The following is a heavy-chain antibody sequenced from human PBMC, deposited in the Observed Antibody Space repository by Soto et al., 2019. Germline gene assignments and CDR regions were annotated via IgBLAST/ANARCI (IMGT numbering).Heavy chain of an antibody. CDR3: ARDWGHYYGSARFPSPHPFDP. J-gene: IGHJ5*02. V-gene: IGHV1-2*04. Sequence: ASVKVSCKASGYNFIDYYIQWVRQAPGQGLEWMGWINPNSGGTYYAQKFQDWVTMTRDTSLNTVYMELSSLKSDDTAVYYCARDWGHYYGSARFPSPHPFDPWG. D-gene: IGHD3-10*01. CDR1: GYNFIDYY. CDR2: INPNSGGT.